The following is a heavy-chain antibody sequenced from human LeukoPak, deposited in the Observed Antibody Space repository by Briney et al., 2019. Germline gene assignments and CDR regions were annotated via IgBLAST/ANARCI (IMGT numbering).Heavy chain of an antibody. Sequence: TSETLSLTCAVSGGSISSGTYSWSWIRQPPGRGLEWIGYTYHSGSTYYNPSLKSRVTISVDGSKNQFSLNLNSVTAADTAVYYCARGDYVRRMFDYWGQGTLVTVSS. V-gene: IGHV4-30-2*01. CDR3: ARGDYVRRMFDY. CDR2: TYHSGST. J-gene: IGHJ4*02. D-gene: IGHD3-10*02. CDR1: GGSISSGTYS.